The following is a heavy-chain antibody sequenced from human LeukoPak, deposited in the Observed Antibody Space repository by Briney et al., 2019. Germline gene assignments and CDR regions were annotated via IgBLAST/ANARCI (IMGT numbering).Heavy chain of an antibody. V-gene: IGHV3-74*01. Sequence: PGGSLRLSCAASGFTFSSYWMHWVRQAPGKGLVWVSRINSDGSSTSYADSVKGRFTISRDNAKNTLYLQMNSLRAEDTAVYYCARDPALTVSAAYFDYWGQGTLVTVSS. J-gene: IGHJ4*02. D-gene: IGHD4-17*01. CDR2: INSDGSST. CDR1: GFTFSSYW. CDR3: ARDPALTVSAAYFDY.